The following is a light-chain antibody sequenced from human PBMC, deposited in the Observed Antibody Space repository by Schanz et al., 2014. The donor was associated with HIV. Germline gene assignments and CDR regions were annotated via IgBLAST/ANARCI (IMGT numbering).Light chain of an antibody. CDR2: ATS. J-gene: IGKJ1*01. Sequence: EIVLTQSPGSLSLSPGGRATLSCGASQRLSSSYLAWYQQKRDQPPRLVIYATSTRAAGIPDRFSGSGSGTDFTRTIRGLEPEDFAVYYCQQYSGSPPWTFGQGTKVEIK. CDR3: QQYSGSPPWT. V-gene: IGKV3-20*01. CDR1: QRLSSSY.